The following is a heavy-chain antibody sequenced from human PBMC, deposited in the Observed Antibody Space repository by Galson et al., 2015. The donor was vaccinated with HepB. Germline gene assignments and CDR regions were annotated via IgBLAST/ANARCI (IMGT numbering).Heavy chain of an antibody. J-gene: IGHJ4*02. Sequence: SLRLSCAASGFTFSGSAMHWVRQASGKGLEWVGRIRSKANSYATAYAASVKGRFTISRDDSKNTAYLQMNSLKTEDTAVYYCTRHVDTAMARRELTIDYWGQGTLVTVSS. V-gene: IGHV3-73*01. CDR2: IRSKANSYAT. CDR3: TRHVDTAMARRELTIDY. D-gene: IGHD5-18*01. CDR1: GFTFSGSA.